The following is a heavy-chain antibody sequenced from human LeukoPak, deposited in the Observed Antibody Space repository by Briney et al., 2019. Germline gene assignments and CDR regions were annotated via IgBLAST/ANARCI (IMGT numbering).Heavy chain of an antibody. CDR3: ARAVSGRFDY. CDR1: GGSISSYY. D-gene: IGHD6-19*01. V-gene: IGHV4-59*08. Sequence: PSETLSLTCSVSGGSISSYYWSWIRQPPGKGLEWTGYIYYSGSTNYNPSLKSRVTISVDTSKNQFSLKLSSVTAADTAMYYCARAVSGRFDYWGQGTLVTVSS. CDR2: IYYSGST. J-gene: IGHJ4*02.